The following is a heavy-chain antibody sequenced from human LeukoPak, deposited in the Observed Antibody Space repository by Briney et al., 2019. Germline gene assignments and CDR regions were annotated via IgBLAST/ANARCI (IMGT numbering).Heavy chain of an antibody. CDR3: AKDGGYYYDSSGRSFDY. J-gene: IGHJ4*02. D-gene: IGHD3-22*01. CDR2: ISGSGGST. V-gene: IGHV3-23*01. CDR1: GFTFSSYA. Sequence: GGSLRLSCAASGFTFSSYAMSWVRQAPGKGLEWASAISGSGGSTYYADSVKGRFTISRDNSKNTLYLQMNSLRAEDTAVYYCAKDGGYYYDSSGRSFDYWGQGTLVTVSS.